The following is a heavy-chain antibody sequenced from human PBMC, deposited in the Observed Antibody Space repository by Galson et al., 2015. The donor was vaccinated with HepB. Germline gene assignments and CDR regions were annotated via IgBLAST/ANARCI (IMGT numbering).Heavy chain of an antibody. J-gene: IGHJ1*01. D-gene: IGHD1-26*01. V-gene: IGHV4-38-2*01. CDR2: IYYSGST. Sequence: LRLSCAASGFTFSNDWMRWIRQPPGKGLEWIGSIYYSGSTYYNPSLKSRVTISVDTSKNQFSLKLSSVTAADTAVYYCASSEGADSPSPARVASGYFQHWGQGTLVTVSS. CDR1: GFTFSNDW. CDR3: ASSEGADSPSPARVASGYFQH.